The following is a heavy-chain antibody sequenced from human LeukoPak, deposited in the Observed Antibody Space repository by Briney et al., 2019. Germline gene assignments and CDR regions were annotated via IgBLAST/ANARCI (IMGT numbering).Heavy chain of an antibody. J-gene: IGHJ4*02. Sequence: ASVRVSCKSSGYTFTDYDINWVRQATGQGLEWMGWMNPDSGNTGYAQKFQGRVTMTRNTSINTAYMELNSLRSEDTAVYCCARDQGYSGSYQMDYWGQGTLVTVSS. CDR3: ARDQGYSGSYQMDY. CDR2: MNPDSGNT. D-gene: IGHD1-26*01. V-gene: IGHV1-8*02. CDR1: GYTFTDYD.